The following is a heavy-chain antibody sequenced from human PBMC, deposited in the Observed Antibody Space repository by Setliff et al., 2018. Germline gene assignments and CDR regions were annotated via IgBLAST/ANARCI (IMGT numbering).Heavy chain of an antibody. J-gene: IGHJ6*03. CDR1: GDSLSSGSQY. CDR2: INYSGST. CDR3: AKVDTDYITTRVNTWQYYFYMDV. Sequence: PSETLSLTCSVLGDSLSSGSQYWAWIRQPPGKGLEWIGNINYSGSTYYNPSLKSRVTMSVDASKNQVSLKMTSVTAEDTAVYYCAKVDTDYITTRVNTWQYYFYMDVWGRGTTVTVSS. D-gene: IGHD4-4*01. V-gene: IGHV4-39*01.